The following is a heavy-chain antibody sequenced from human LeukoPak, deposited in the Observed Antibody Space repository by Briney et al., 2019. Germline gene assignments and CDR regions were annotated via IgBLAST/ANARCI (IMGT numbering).Heavy chain of an antibody. V-gene: IGHV3-23*01. D-gene: IGHD3-3*01. Sequence: GGSLRLSCAASGFTFSSYAMSWVRQAPGKGLEWVSAISGSGGSTYYADSVKGRLTISRDNSKNTLYLQMNSLRAEDTAVYYCARGAHDFWSGYWYKKASYYFDYWGQGTLVTVSS. J-gene: IGHJ4*02. CDR2: ISGSGGST. CDR3: ARGAHDFWSGYWYKKASYYFDY. CDR1: GFTFSSYA.